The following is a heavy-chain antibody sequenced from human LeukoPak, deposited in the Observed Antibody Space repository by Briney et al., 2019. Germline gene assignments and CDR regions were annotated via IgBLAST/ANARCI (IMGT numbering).Heavy chain of an antibody. CDR3: ARDHSGNESGY. D-gene: IGHD5-12*01. V-gene: IGHV3-21*01. J-gene: IGHJ4*02. CDR1: GFTFSSYS. CDR2: ISSSSSYI. Sequence: GGSLRLSCAASGFTFSSYSMNWVRQAPGKGLEWVSSISSSSSYIYYADSVKGRFTISRDNAKNSLYLQMNSLRAEDTAVYYCARDHSGNESGYWGQGALVTVSS.